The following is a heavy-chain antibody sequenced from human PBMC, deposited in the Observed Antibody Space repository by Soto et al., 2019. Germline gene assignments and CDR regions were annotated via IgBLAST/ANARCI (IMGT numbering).Heavy chain of an antibody. D-gene: IGHD6-19*01. CDR3: AKTDKFNSQSSGWANRFDY. CDR2: ITSGGIT. Sequence: ESGGGLVQPGGSLRLLCAASGFTFSNYAMTWVRQAPGKGLEWVSTITSGGITYFGDTVKGRFTISRDNSKSTLYLQMNSLRADDTAVYYCAKTDKFNSQSSGWANRFDYWGQGTLVTVS. CDR1: GFTFSNYA. J-gene: IGHJ4*02. V-gene: IGHV3-23*01.